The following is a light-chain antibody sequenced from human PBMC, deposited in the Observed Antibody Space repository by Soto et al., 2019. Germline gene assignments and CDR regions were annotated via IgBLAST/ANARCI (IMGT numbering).Light chain of an antibody. CDR1: QSVSSN. J-gene: IGKJ4*01. CDR3: QQRSNWPLT. Sequence: EIVLTQSPATLSLSPGERATLSCRASQSVSSNLAWYQQKPGQAPRLLIYDASNRATGIPARFSGSGSGTDFKLTISSLEPQDFAVYYCQQRSNWPLTFGGGTKVEIK. V-gene: IGKV3-11*01. CDR2: DAS.